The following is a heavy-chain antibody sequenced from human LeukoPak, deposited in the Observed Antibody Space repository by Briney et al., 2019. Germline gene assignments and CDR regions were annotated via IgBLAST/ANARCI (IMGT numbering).Heavy chain of an antibody. Sequence: GRSLRLSCAASGFTFSSYGMHWVRQAPGKGLEWVAVISYDGSSKYYADSVKGRFTISRDNSKNTLYLQMNSLRAEDTAVYYCAKVGGYDILTGSDYWGQGTLVTVSS. V-gene: IGHV3-30*18. CDR1: GFTFSSYG. D-gene: IGHD3-9*01. J-gene: IGHJ4*02. CDR3: AKVGGYDILTGSDY. CDR2: ISYDGSSK.